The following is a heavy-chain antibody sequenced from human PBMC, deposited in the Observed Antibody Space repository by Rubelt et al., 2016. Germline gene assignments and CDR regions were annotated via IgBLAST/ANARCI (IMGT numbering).Heavy chain of an antibody. D-gene: IGHD3-10*01. Sequence: QVQLQESGPGLVKPSETLSLTCTVSGGSISSYYWSWIRQPPGKGLEWIGYIYYSGCTYYNPSLKGRVTISVDTSKNQFSLKLSSVTAADTAVYYCARGGSGHYGMDVWGQGTTVTVSS. CDR3: ARGGSGHYGMDV. V-gene: IGHV4-59*12. J-gene: IGHJ6*02. CDR1: GGSISSYY. CDR2: IYYSGCT.